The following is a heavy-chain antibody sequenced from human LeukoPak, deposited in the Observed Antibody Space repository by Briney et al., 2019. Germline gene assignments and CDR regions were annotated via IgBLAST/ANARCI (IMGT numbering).Heavy chain of an antibody. CDR1: GGSISSGSYY. CDR3: ARSLGELSLYLDY. D-gene: IGHD3-16*02. V-gene: IGHV4-61*02. CDR2: IYTSGST. J-gene: IGHJ4*02. Sequence: SETLXLTCTVSGGSISSGSYYWSWIRQPAGKGLEWIGRIYTSGSTNYNPSLKSRVTISVDTSKNQFSLKLSSVTAADTAVYYCARSLGELSLYLDYWGQGTLVTVSS.